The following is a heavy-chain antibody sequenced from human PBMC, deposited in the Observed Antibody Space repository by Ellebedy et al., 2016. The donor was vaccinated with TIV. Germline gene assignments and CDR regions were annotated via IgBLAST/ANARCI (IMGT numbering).Heavy chain of an antibody. Sequence: ASVKVSCXASGYTFTSYYMHWVRQAPGQGLEWMGIINPSGGSTSYAQKFQGRVTMTRDTSTSTVYMELSSLRSEDTAVYYCARVPGGGSCPDAFDIWGQGTMVTVSS. CDR1: GYTFTSYY. CDR3: ARVPGGGSCPDAFDI. CDR2: INPSGGST. J-gene: IGHJ3*02. D-gene: IGHD2-15*01. V-gene: IGHV1-46*01.